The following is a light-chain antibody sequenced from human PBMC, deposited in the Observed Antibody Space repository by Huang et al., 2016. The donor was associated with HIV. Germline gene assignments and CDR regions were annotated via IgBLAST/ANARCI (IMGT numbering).Light chain of an antibody. CDR3: QQPGS. CDR1: QSVGGY. V-gene: IGKV3-11*01. CDR2: DTS. Sequence: EIVLTQSPATLSLSPGERAPLSCRASQSVGGYLAWYQQKPGPAPRLLIYDTSTRATGIPARCSGSGSETDFTLTISSLEPEDFAVYYCQQPGSFGQGTKVDIK. J-gene: IGKJ2*01.